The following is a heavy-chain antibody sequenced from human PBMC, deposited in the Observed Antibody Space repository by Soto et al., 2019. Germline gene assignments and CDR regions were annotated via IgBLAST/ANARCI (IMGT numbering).Heavy chain of an antibody. D-gene: IGHD5-18*01. Sequence: SETLSLTCTVSGGSISSGGYYWSWIRQHPGKGLEWIGYIYYSGSTYYNPSLKSRVTISVDTSKNQFSLKLSSVTAADTAVYYCARVFAAMDLNYYYYMDVWGKGTTVTVSS. CDR1: GGSISSGGYY. CDR3: ARVFAAMDLNYYYYMDV. V-gene: IGHV4-31*03. J-gene: IGHJ6*03. CDR2: IYYSGST.